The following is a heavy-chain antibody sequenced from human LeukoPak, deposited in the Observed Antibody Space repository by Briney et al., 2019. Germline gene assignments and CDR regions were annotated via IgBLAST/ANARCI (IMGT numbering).Heavy chain of an antibody. D-gene: IGHD5-24*01. Sequence: SETLSLTCTVSGGSISSSSYHWGWIRPPPGKELEWSGSVYHAGSTYYNPSLKSRVTISVDTSKNQFSLKLSSVRLADTVVYYCARLPRWGSYYFDYWGQGTLVTVSS. CDR2: VYHAGST. CDR3: ARLPRWGSYYFDY. CDR1: GGSISSSSYH. V-gene: IGHV4-39*01. J-gene: IGHJ4*02.